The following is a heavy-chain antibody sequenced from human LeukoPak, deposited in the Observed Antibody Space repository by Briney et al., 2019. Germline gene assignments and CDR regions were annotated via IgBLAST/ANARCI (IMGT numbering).Heavy chain of an antibody. CDR3: AKGKFDSSGYYFNYFDY. CDR1: GFAFSTYA. CDR2: IHQDGNEK. J-gene: IGHJ4*02. V-gene: IGHV3-7*03. Sequence: GGSLRLSCAASGFAFSTYAMSWVRQAPGKGLEWVANIHQDGNEKYYVDSVKGRLTISRDNSRNTLYLQMNSLRAEDTAVYYCAKGKFDSSGYYFNYFDYWGQGTLVTVSS. D-gene: IGHD3-22*01.